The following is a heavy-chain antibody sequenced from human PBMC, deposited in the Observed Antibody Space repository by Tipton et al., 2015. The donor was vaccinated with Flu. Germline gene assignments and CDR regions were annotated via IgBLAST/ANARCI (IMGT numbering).Heavy chain of an antibody. CDR2: IYYSGST. CDR3: ARINIVVVPAARNWFDP. V-gene: IGHV4-59*01. J-gene: IGHJ5*02. D-gene: IGHD2-2*01. Sequence: GLVKPSETLSLTCTVSGGSISSYYWSWIRQPPGKGLEWIGYIYYSGSTNYNPSLKSRVTISVDTSKNQFSLKLSSVTAADTAVYYCARINIVVVPAARNWFDPWGQGTLVTVSS. CDR1: GGSISSYY.